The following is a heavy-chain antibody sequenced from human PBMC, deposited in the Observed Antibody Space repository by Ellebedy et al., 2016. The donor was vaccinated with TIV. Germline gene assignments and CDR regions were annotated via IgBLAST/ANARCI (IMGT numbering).Heavy chain of an antibody. CDR1: GYTFTSYT. J-gene: IGHJ4*02. CDR3: ARDESRYGGNSGAY. Sequence: ASVKVSCKASGYTFTSYTISWVRQAPGHGLEWMGWINPNSGGTNYAQKFQGRVTMTRDTSISTAYMELSRLRSDDTAVYYCARDESRYGGNSGAYWGQGTLVTVSS. CDR2: INPNSGGT. V-gene: IGHV1-2*02. D-gene: IGHD4-23*01.